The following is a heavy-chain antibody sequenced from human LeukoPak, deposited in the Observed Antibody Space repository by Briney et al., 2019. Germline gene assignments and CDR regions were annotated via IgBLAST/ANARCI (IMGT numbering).Heavy chain of an antibody. Sequence: HPGGSLRLSCAASGFGFSNFWMSWVRQAPGKGLEWVSAISGSGGSTYYADSVKGRFTISRDNSKNTLYLQMNSLRAEDTAVYYCAKDLRYYYDSSDDPWGQGTLVTVSS. CDR1: GFGFSNFW. J-gene: IGHJ5*02. V-gene: IGHV3-23*01. CDR2: ISGSGGST. CDR3: AKDLRYYYDSSDDP. D-gene: IGHD3-22*01.